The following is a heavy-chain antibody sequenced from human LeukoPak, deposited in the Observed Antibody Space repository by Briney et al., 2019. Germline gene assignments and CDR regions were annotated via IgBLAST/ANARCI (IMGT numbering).Heavy chain of an antibody. D-gene: IGHD5-12*01. CDR2: ISCYNGGT. V-gene: IGHV1-18*04. Sequence: GASVTVSCKASGYTFTHHGISWVRQAPGQGLEWMGWISCYNGGTMYAQNVQGRVTLSTDTSTNTAYIELRSLSSDDTAMYYCARDPSNSAGYHAHFDSWGQGTLVTVSS. J-gene: IGHJ4*02. CDR3: ARDPSNSAGYHAHFDS. CDR1: GYTFTHHG.